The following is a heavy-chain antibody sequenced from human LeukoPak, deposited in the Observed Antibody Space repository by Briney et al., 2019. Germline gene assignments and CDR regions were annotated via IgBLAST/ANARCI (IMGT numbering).Heavy chain of an antibody. J-gene: IGHJ4*02. CDR1: GFTFSDYY. Sequence: PGGSLRLSCAASGFTFSDYYMSWIHQAPGKGLEWVSYISSSSSTIYYADSVKGRFTISRDNAKNSLYLQMNSLRAEDTAVYYCARDLGQVPAAIPLEGYWGQGTLVTVSS. CDR3: ARDLGQVPAAIPLEGY. CDR2: ISSSSSTI. D-gene: IGHD2-2*01. V-gene: IGHV3-11*04.